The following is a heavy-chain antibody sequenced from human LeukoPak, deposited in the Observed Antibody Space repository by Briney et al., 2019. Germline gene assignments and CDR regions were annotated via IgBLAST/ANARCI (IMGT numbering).Heavy chain of an antibody. CDR1: GGSISSGGYY. J-gene: IGHJ4*02. CDR2: IYYSGST. D-gene: IGHD2-2*01. V-gene: IGHV4-31*03. Sequence: PSETLSLTCTVSGGSISSGGYYWSWIRQHPGKGLEWIVYIYYSGSTYYNPSLKSRVTISVDTSKNQFSLKLSSVTAADTVVYYCAREGDCSSTSCYHFDYWGQGTLVTVSS. CDR3: AREGDCSSTSCYHFDY.